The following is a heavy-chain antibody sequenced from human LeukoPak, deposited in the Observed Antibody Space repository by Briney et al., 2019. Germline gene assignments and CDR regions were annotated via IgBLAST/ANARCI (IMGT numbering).Heavy chain of an antibody. CDR3: LVTTRSRGFDY. J-gene: IGHJ4*02. D-gene: IGHD1/OR15-1a*01. Sequence: GCALRLCCAASGFTFSSEWMSWGPQAPGKGLEWVANIRQDGSVQNYVDSVKCRFTISRDNPKNSVYLQMSSLRAEDTAVYYCLVTTRSRGFDYWGQGTLVTVSS. CDR2: IRQDGSVQ. V-gene: IGHV3-7*01. CDR1: GFTFSSEW.